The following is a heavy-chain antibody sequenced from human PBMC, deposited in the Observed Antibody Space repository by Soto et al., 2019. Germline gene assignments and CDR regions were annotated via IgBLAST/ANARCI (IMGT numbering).Heavy chain of an antibody. CDR2: ISGYNGDT. Sequence: ASVKVSCKASGYTGTRDSISWVRQAPGQGLEWMGWISGYNGDTNYAQKFQGRVTMTVDTSTTTAFMELTSLRSDDRAVYYCAKNGQPPYYYYGMDVWGQGTTVTVSS. J-gene: IGHJ6*02. CDR1: GYTGTRDS. V-gene: IGHV1-18*01. D-gene: IGHD2-8*01. CDR3: AKNGQPPYYYYGMDV.